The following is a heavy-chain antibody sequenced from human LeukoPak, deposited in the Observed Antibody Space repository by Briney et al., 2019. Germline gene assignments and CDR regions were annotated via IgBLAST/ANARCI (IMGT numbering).Heavy chain of an antibody. CDR2: IDYSGST. CDR1: GVSISNYY. D-gene: IGHD3-3*01. CDR3: ARQGLGRSGYYGHYFDF. J-gene: IGHJ4*02. V-gene: IGHV4-59*08. Sequence: SETLSLTCTVSGVSISNYYWSWIRQPPGKRLEWIGYIDYSGSTKNPSLKSRVTISVDTSKNQFSLKLSSVTAADTAVYSCARQGLGRSGYYGHYFDFWGQGILVTVSS.